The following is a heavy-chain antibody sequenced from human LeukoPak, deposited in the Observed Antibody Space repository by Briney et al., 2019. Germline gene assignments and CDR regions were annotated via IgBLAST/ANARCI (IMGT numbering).Heavy chain of an antibody. V-gene: IGHV1-69*06. D-gene: IGHD3-10*01. CDR2: IIPIFGTA. Sequence: ASVKVSCKASGGTFSSYAISWVRQAPGQGLEWMGGIIPIFGTANYAQKFQGRVTITADKSTSTAYMELSSLRSEDTAVYYCAREVTMVRGVTTFDYWGQGTLVTVSP. J-gene: IGHJ4*02. CDR3: AREVTMVRGVTTFDY. CDR1: GGTFSSYA.